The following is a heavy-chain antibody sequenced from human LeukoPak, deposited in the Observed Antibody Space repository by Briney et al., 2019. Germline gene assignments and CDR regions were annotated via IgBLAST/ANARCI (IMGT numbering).Heavy chain of an antibody. CDR3: AKEDRRFGESPFDY. V-gene: IGHV3-23*01. CDR1: GFTFSSYA. J-gene: IGHJ4*02. Sequence: GGSLRLSCAASGFTFSSYAMSWVRQAPGKGLEWVSAISGSGGSTYYADSVKGRFTISRDNSNTTLYLQINSLRAEDTAVYYCAKEDRRFGESPFDYWGQGTLVTVSS. D-gene: IGHD3-10*01. CDR2: ISGSGGST.